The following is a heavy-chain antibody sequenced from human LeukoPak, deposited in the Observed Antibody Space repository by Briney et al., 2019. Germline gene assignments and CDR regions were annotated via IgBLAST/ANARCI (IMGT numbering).Heavy chain of an antibody. Sequence: ASVTVSCTASGGTFSSYAISWVRQATGQGLEWMGWMNPNSGNTGYAQKFQGRVTMTRNTSISTAYMELSSLRSEGTAVYYCARGPYCSSTSCYTSNKNWYFDLWGRGTLVTVSS. V-gene: IGHV1-8*02. CDR2: MNPNSGNT. J-gene: IGHJ2*01. CDR3: ARGPYCSSTSCYTSNKNWYFDL. D-gene: IGHD2-2*02. CDR1: GGTFSSYA.